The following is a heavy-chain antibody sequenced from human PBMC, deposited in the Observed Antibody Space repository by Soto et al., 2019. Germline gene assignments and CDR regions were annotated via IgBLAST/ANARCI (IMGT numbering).Heavy chain of an antibody. CDR2: TYYRSKWYN. V-gene: IGHV6-1*01. Sequence: SQTLSLTCAISGDSVSSNSAAWNWIRQSPSRGLEWLGRTYYRSKWYNDYAVSVKSRITINPDTSKNQFSLQLNSVTPEDTAVYYCATGRRNCSGGTCYNSDALDMWGQGTMVTVSS. J-gene: IGHJ3*02. CDR1: GDSVSSNSAA. D-gene: IGHD2-15*01. CDR3: ATGRRNCSGGTCYNSDALDM.